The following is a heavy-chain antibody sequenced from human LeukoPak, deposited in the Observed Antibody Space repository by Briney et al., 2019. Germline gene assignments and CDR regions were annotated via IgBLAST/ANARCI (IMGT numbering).Heavy chain of an antibody. Sequence: GGSLRLSCTASGFTFGDYAMSWVRQAPGKGLEWVGFIRSKAYGGTTEYAASVKGRFTISRDDSKSIAHLQMNSLKTEDTAVYYCTRDFRLLWFGELNYGMDVWGQGTTVTVSS. V-gene: IGHV3-49*04. J-gene: IGHJ6*02. D-gene: IGHD3-10*01. CDR3: TRDFRLLWFGELNYGMDV. CDR2: IRSKAYGGTT. CDR1: GFTFGDYA.